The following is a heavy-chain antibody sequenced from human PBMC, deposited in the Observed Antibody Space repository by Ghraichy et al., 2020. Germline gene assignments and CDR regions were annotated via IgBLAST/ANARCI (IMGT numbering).Heavy chain of an antibody. CDR1: SGSISSYY. J-gene: IGHJ4*02. Sequence: SETLSLTCTVSSGSISSYYWSWIRQPPGKGLEWIGYIYYSGSTNYNPSLKSRVTISVDTSKNQFSLKLSSVTAADTAVYYCARHTSRWLQPDYWGQGTLVTVSS. D-gene: IGHD5-24*01. CDR2: IYYSGST. V-gene: IGHV4-59*08. CDR3: ARHTSRWLQPDY.